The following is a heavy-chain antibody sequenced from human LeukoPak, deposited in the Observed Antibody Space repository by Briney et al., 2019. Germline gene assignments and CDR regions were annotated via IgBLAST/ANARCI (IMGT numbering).Heavy chain of an antibody. J-gene: IGHJ4*02. CDR2: ISSSSSTI. CDR3: ARDPYYYDRSPIPHEIDY. Sequence: PGGSLRLSCAASGFTFSSYSMNWVRQAPGKGLEWVSYISSSSSTIYYADSVKGRFTISRDNAKNSLYLQMNSLRAEDTAVYYCARDPYYYDRSPIPHEIDYWGQGTLVTVSS. D-gene: IGHD3-22*01. CDR1: GFTFSSYS. V-gene: IGHV3-48*01.